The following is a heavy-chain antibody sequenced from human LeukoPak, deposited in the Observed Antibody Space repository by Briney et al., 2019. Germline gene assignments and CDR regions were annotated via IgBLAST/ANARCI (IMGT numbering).Heavy chain of an antibody. V-gene: IGHV3-30*18. CDR3: VQEFNHDQWFFDI. CDR2: VSTAGTIK. Sequence: GGSLRLSCAASGFIFSSYSMHWVRQAPGRGLEWVAVVSTAGTIKYYADSMKGRFTVSRDNSKNTVDLQMNSLRVEDTALYFCVQEFNHDQWFFDIWGRGTLVTVSS. D-gene: IGHD3-22*01. CDR1: GFIFSSYS. J-gene: IGHJ2*01.